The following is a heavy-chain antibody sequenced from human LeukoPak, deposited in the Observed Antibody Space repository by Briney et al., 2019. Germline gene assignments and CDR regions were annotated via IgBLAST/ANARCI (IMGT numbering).Heavy chain of an antibody. V-gene: IGHV3-7*01. J-gene: IGHJ4*02. D-gene: IGHD3-22*01. CDR1: GFTFSTYW. CDR3: ARDSSGYQ. Sequence: PGGSLRLTCAASGFTFSTYWMSWVRQAPGKGLEWVANIKEDGSEKYYGDSVKGRFTISRDNAKNSLYLQMNSLRAEDTAVYYCARDSSGYQWGQGTLVTVSS. CDR2: IKEDGSEK.